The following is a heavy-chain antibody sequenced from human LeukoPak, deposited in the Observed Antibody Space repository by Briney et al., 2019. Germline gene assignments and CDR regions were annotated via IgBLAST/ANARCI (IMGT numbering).Heavy chain of an antibody. J-gene: IGHJ3*02. Sequence: ASVKVSCKASGYTFTSYAMHWVRQAPGQRLKWMGWINAGNGNTKYSQKFQGRVTITRDTSASTAYMELSSLRSEDTAVYYCASDYGDYVHDAFDIWGQGTMVTVSS. CDR3: ASDYGDYVHDAFDI. CDR2: INAGNGNT. V-gene: IGHV1-3*01. D-gene: IGHD4-17*01. CDR1: GYTFTSYA.